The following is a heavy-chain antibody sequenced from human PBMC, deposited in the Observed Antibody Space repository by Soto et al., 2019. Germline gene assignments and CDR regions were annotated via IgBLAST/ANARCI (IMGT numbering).Heavy chain of an antibody. J-gene: IGHJ4*02. V-gene: IGHV2-5*02. CDR2: IYWDDDK. Sequence: SGPTLVNPTQTLTLTCTFSGFSLSTSGVGVGWIRQPPGKALEWLALIYWDDDKRYSPSLKSRLTITKDTSKNQVVLTMTNMDPVDTATYYCAHRRGDFWTSAWAEKSLTQWGLFDYSGQGTLVTVSS. D-gene: IGHD3-3*01. CDR3: AHRRGDFWTSAWAEKSLTQWGLFDY. CDR1: GFSLSTSGVG.